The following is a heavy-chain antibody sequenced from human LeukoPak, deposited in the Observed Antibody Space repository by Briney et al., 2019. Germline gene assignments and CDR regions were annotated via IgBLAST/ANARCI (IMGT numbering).Heavy chain of an antibody. V-gene: IGHV3-30*02. CDR2: IRYDGSNK. D-gene: IGHD2-8*01. CDR3: LVYGLRKMGYYYYMDV. Sequence: PGGSLRLSCAASGFTFSSYGMHWVRQAPGKGLEWVAFIRYDGSNKYYADSVKGRFTISRDNSKNTLYLQMNSLRAEDTAVYYCLVYGLRKMGYYYYMDVWGKGTTVTISS. CDR1: GFTFSSYG. J-gene: IGHJ6*03.